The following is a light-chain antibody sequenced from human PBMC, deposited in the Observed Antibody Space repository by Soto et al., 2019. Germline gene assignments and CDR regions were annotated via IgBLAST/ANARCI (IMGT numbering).Light chain of an antibody. CDR2: GTS. V-gene: IGKV3-20*01. Sequence: EIVLTQSPATLSLSLGERATLSCRASQSVSSNYLAWYQQKPGQAPRLLIYGTSSSATGIPDRFSGSGSGTDFTITISRLEPEDFAVYYCQQYHNSPRYSFGQGTKLELK. CDR1: QSVSSNY. J-gene: IGKJ2*03. CDR3: QQYHNSPRYS.